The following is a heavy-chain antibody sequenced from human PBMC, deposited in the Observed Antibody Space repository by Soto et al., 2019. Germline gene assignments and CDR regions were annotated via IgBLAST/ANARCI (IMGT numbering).Heavy chain of an antibody. CDR1: GYTFSSYS. D-gene: IGHD6-13*01. Sequence: ASVKVSCKTSGYTFSSYSVNWVRQAPGQGLEWMGIINPSGDTTHYAQNFQGRVTMTRDTSTSTVYMEMSSLRSEDTAVYYCAAPGARGYFDLWGQGTLVTVSS. CDR2: INPSGDTT. V-gene: IGHV1-46*01. CDR3: AAPGARGYFDL. J-gene: IGHJ4*02.